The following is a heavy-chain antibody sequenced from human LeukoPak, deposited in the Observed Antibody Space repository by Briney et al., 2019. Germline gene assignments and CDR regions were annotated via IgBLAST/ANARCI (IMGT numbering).Heavy chain of an antibody. CDR3: TKDPNPLYDFWSGYK. Sequence: PGGSLRLSCAASGFTITGHTMTWVRQAPGKGLEWVSIIGGRDDRTYYADSVKGRFTISRANSKNLLYLQMNSLRAEDTAVYYCTKDPNPLYDFWSGYKWGPGTLVTVSS. J-gene: IGHJ4*02. D-gene: IGHD3-3*01. V-gene: IGHV3-23*01. CDR2: IGGRDDRT. CDR1: GFTITGHT.